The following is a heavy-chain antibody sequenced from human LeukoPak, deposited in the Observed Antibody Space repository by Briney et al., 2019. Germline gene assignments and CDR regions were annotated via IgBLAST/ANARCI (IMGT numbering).Heavy chain of an antibody. CDR3: AKDWSRDYYGSGSFLLYYFDY. V-gene: IGHV3-23*01. Sequence: QSGGSLRLSCAASGFTFSSYAMSWVRQAPGKGLEWVSAISGSGGSTYYADSVKGRFTISRDNSKNTLYLQMNSLRAEDTAVYYCAKDWSRDYYGSGSFLLYYFDYWGQGTLVTVSS. CDR1: GFTFSSYA. J-gene: IGHJ4*02. D-gene: IGHD3-10*01. CDR2: ISGSGGST.